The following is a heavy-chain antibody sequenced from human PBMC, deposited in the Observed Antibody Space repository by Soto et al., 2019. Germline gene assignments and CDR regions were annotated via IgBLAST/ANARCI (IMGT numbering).Heavy chain of an antibody. V-gene: IGHV3-7*03. J-gene: IGHJ5*02. CDR1: GFILRNYW. Sequence: EVQLVESGGGLVQPGGSLRLSCADSGFILRNYWMSWVRQAPGMGLQWVASIKEDGSEKYYVDPVTGRFTISRENAKKSLYLQMSSLSAEDTAVYYSARYQSLVPWCQGILVTVSS. CDR2: IKEDGSEK. CDR3: ARYQSLVP.